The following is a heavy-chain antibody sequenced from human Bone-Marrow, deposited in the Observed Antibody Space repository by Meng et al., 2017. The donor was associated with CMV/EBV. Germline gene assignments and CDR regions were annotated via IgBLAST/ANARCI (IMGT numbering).Heavy chain of an antibody. V-gene: IGHV3-33*06. D-gene: IGHD3-10*01. J-gene: IGHJ4*02. Sequence: GGSLRLSCAASGFIFSNYGMHWVRQAPGKGLEWVAIIWYDGSSKYFADSVKGRFTISRDNSKNTLYLQMNTLRAEDTDLYYCAKDTRSVGSGSYYEVNYFDYWGQGTLVTVSS. CDR2: IWYDGSSK. CDR3: AKDTRSVGSGSYYEVNYFDY. CDR1: GFIFSNYG.